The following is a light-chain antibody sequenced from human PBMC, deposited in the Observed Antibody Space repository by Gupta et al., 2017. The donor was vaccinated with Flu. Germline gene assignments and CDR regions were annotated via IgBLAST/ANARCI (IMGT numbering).Light chain of an antibody. J-gene: IGLJ2*01. CDR2: GKN. Sequence: IYGKNNRPSGIPDRFSGSTSGNTASLTITGTPAEDEADYSCNSRDSSVHPSAVVFGGATKPTVL. V-gene: IGLV3-19*01. CDR3: NSRDSSVHPSAVV.